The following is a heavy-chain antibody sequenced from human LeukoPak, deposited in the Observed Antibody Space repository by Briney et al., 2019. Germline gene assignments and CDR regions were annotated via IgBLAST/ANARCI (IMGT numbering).Heavy chain of an antibody. D-gene: IGHD2-2*01. CDR2: IKQDESEK. CDR1: GFTLSNYW. V-gene: IGHV3-7*01. J-gene: IGHJ4*02. CDR3: ARALDSSSSRYQAFEE. Sequence: GGSLRLSCSASGFTLSNYWMSWVRQAPGKGLEWVANIKQDESEKYYVDSVKGRFTISRDNAKSSLYLQMNSLRAEDTAVYYCARALDSSSSRYQAFEEWGQGTLVTVSS.